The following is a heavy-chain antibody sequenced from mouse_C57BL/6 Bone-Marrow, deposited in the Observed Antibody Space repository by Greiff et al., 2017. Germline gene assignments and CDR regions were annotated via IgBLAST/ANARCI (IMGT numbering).Heavy chain of an antibody. V-gene: IGHV1-81*01. D-gene: IGHD2-4*01. CDR3: SYDYPSWFAY. Sequence: VQLQQSGAELARPGASVKLSCKASGYTFKSYGISWVKQRTGQGLEWIGEIYPRSGNTYYKEKFKGQATLTADKYSSTAYMELRSLTSEDSAVYFCSYDYPSWFAYWGQGTLVTVSA. J-gene: IGHJ3*01. CDR1: GYTFKSYG. CDR2: IYPRSGNT.